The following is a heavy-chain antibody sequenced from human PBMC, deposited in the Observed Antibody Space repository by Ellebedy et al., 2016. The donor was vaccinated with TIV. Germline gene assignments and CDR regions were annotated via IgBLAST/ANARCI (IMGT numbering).Heavy chain of an antibody. D-gene: IGHD7-27*01. V-gene: IGHV1-46*01. CDR2: IIPSDGTT. CDR3: AKDNWGSDY. J-gene: IGHJ4*02. Sequence: AASVTVSCKASGYTLTTYHMHWVRQAPGQGLEWMGRIIPSDGTTTYAQQFQSRFTMPRDTSTSTVSMELSSLRSEDTAVYYCAKDNWGSDYWGQGTLVTVSS. CDR1: GYTLTTYH.